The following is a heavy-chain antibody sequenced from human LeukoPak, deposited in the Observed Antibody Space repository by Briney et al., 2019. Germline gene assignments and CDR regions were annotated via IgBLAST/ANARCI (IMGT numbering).Heavy chain of an antibody. CDR3: ARTIYYYYMDV. V-gene: IGHV6-1*01. Sequence: SQTLSLTCAISGDSVTSNSAAWNWLRQSPSRGLEWLGRTYYRSKWYNDYAVSVKSRITIKPDTSKNQFSLQLNSVTPEDTAVYYCARTIYYYYMDVWGKGTTVTVSS. J-gene: IGHJ6*03. CDR1: GDSVTSNSAA. CDR2: TYYRSKWYN.